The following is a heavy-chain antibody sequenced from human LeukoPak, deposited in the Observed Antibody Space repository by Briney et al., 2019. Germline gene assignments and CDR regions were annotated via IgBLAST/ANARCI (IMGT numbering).Heavy chain of an antibody. CDR3: ARRGGRIFDY. CDR2: IYYSGST. CDR1: GGSISSYY. J-gene: IGHJ4*02. V-gene: IGHV4-59*01. D-gene: IGHD2-15*01. Sequence: SETLSLTCTVSGGSISSYYWSWIRQPPGKGLEWIGYIYYSGSTNYNPSLKSRVTISVDTSKNQFSLKPSSVTAADTAVYYCARRGGRIFDYWGQGTLVTVSS.